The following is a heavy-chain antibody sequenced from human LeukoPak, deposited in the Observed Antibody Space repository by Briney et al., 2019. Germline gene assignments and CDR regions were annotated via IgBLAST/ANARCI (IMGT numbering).Heavy chain of an antibody. CDR3: ARDKGLSYYYGSGVREPMDV. D-gene: IGHD3-10*01. V-gene: IGHV3-11*04. CDR1: GFTFSDYY. J-gene: IGHJ6*02. CDR2: ISNSGSKI. Sequence: GGSLRLSCAASGFTFSDYYMSWIRQAPGKGLEWVSYISNSGSKIYYADSVKGRFTISRDNAKNSLYLQMNSLRAEDTAVYYCARDKGLSYYYGSGVREPMDVWGQGTTVTVSS.